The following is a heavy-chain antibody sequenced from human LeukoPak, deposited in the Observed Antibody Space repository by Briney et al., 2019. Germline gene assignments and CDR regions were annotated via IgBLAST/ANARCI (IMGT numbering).Heavy chain of an antibody. CDR3: ARDIGLRKAAPPGWFDP. D-gene: IGHD6-6*01. CDR1: GMTFSHRW. V-gene: IGHV3-74*01. CDR2: IKNDGRTT. Sequence: GGSLRLSCAASGMTFSHRWMHWVRQAPGKGLVWVSLIKNDGRTTIYADSVKGRFTISRDNANNSLYLQMNSLRADDTAVYYCARDIGLRKAAPPGWFDPWGQGALVTVSS. J-gene: IGHJ5*02.